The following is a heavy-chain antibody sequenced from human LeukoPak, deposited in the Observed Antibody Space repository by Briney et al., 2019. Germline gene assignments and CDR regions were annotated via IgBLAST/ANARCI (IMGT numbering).Heavy chain of an antibody. D-gene: IGHD3-10*01. Sequence: GGSLRLSCAASGFTFSSYGMHWVRQAPGKGLEWVAVISYDGSNKYYADSVKGRFTISRDNSKNTLYLQMNSLRAEDTAVYYCARFGEVDYWGQGTLVTVSS. CDR2: ISYDGSNK. CDR1: GFTFSSYG. CDR3: ARFGEVDY. J-gene: IGHJ4*02. V-gene: IGHV3-30*03.